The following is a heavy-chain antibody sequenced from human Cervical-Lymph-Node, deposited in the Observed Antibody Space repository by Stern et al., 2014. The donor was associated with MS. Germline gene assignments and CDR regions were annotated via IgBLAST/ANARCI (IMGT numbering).Heavy chain of an antibody. CDR1: GYTFSNYG. Sequence: QVQLVESGAEVKKPGGSVKVSCKASGYTFSNYGISWVRQAPGQGLEWMGWINAYHGNTMYAQKLQGRVTINTDTSTRTTCMELRNLRSDHTAVYYCARGLLGSENAFDIWGQGTMVTVSS. CDR3: ARGLLGSENAFDI. V-gene: IGHV1-18*01. J-gene: IGHJ3*02. D-gene: IGHD2-15*01. CDR2: INAYHGNT.